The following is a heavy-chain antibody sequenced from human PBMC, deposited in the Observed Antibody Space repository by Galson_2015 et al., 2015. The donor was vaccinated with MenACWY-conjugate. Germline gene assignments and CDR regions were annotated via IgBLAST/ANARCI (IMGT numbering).Heavy chain of an antibody. CDR3: ARASGYVYLWGDYRFRALDV. CDR1: GGSFSDYF. V-gene: IGHV4-34*01. J-gene: IGHJ3*01. D-gene: IGHD3-16*02. CDR2: VNENGGT. Sequence: ATLSLPCVVSGGSFSDYFWTWLRPPPGRGLERIGEVNENGGTTYSPSLTGRVSISLDTSKNHVSLRLTSVTAADTAVYYCARASGYVYLWGDYRFRALDVWGQGTMAIVSS.